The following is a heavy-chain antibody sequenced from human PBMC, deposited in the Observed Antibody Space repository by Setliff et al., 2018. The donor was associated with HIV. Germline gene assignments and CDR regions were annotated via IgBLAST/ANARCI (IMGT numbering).Heavy chain of an antibody. CDR3: ARLGRAIDDGGSSLRLDF. D-gene: IGHD2-15*01. CDR1: SDSIRFYY. Sequence: SETLSLTCTVSSDSIRFYYWTWIRQPPGKGLEWIGNVYYTGNTNYNPSLKSRVTMSIDTSKNQLSLRLTSVTAADTATYFCARLGRAIDDGGSSLRLDFWGQGMLVTVSS. CDR2: VYYTGNT. V-gene: IGHV4-59*08. J-gene: IGHJ4*02.